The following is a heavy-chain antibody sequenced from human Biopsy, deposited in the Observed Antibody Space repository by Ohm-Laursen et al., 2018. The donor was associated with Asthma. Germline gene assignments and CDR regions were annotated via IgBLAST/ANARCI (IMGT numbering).Heavy chain of an antibody. CDR2: IYSGGTS. V-gene: IGHV3-53*01. CDR3: ARDSYSSGLYDDFES. D-gene: IGHD6-19*01. J-gene: IGHJ4*02. Sequence: GSLRLSCTATGFAVSRDYMFWVRQAPGKGLEWVPVIYSGGTSHTADSVRGRFTISRDYSKNTLYLQMHSLRAEDTAVYYCARDSYSSGLYDDFESWGQGTLVTVSS. CDR1: GFAVSRDY.